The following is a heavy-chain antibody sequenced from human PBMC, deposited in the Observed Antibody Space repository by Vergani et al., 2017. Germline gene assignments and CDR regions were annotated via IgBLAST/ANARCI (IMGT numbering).Heavy chain of an antibody. CDR1: GDSLARGPWY. V-gene: IGHV4-61*02. J-gene: IGHJ4*02. CDR3: ARSREGVPYY. Sequence: QVQLQESGPGLVRPSETLSLTCRVSGDSLARGPWYWSWIRRPAGKTLEWIGRIHISGNNNPNPSLRSRATLSMDTAKNEFPPTLTSVTATDTAVYYCARSREGVPYYWGQGILVTISS. D-gene: IGHD3-10*01. CDR2: IHISGNN.